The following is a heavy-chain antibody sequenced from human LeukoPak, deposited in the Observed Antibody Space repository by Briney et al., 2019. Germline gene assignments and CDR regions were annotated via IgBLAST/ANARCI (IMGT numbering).Heavy chain of an antibody. CDR3: ARTYSSYAFDI. D-gene: IGHD6-6*01. CDR2: IYYSGST. CDR1: GASISGSSYH. V-gene: IGHV4-39*07. J-gene: IGHJ3*02. Sequence: SETLSLTCTVSGASISGSSYHWGWIRQPPGKGLEWIGSIYYSGSTYYNPSLKSRVTISVDTSKNQFSLKLSSVTAADTAVFYCARTYSSYAFDIWGQGTMVTVSS.